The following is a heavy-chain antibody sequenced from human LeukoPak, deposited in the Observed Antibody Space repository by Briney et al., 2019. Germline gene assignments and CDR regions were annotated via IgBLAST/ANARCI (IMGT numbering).Heavy chain of an antibody. J-gene: IGHJ6*03. CDR1: GGTFSSYA. V-gene: IGHV1-69*05. D-gene: IGHD2-21*02. CDR3: ALGGYCGGDCYLEPSDYYYYYYMDV. CDR2: IIPIFGTA. Sequence: SVKVSCKASGGTFSSYAISWVRQAPGQGLEWMGRIIPIFGTANYAQKFQGRVTLNTDESTSTAYMELSSLRSEDTAVYYCALGGYCGGDCYLEPSDYYYYYYMDVWGKGTTVTVSS.